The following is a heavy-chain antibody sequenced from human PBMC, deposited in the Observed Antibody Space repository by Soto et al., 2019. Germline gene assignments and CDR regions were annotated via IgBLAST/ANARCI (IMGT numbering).Heavy chain of an antibody. J-gene: IGHJ4*02. CDR3: AKGRRQWLVTSDFNY. CDR2: VSHDGRNT. CDR1: GFTFSDYA. Sequence: VQLVESGGGVVQPGRSLRLSCAASGFTFSDYAMHWVRQAPGKGLEWVAVVSHDGRNTHYADSVKGRFTISRDSSNNTVSLEMTSLRAADTAVYYCAKGRRQWLVTSDFNYGGQGALVTVSS. V-gene: IGHV3-30*18. D-gene: IGHD6-19*01.